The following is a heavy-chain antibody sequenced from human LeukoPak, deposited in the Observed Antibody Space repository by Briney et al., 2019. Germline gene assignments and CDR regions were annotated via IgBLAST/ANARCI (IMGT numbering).Heavy chain of an antibody. CDR3: ARDFWATNYYYGMDV. D-gene: IGHD3-3*01. CDR2: ISGSGDSV. J-gene: IGHJ6*02. CDR1: GFTFRNYA. Sequence: GSLRLSCAASGFTFRNYAMAWVRQAPGKGLECVSAISGSGDSVRHADSVKGRFTISRDNSKNTLYLQMDNLRAEDTALYYCARDFWATNYYYGMDVWGQGTTVTVS. V-gene: IGHV3-23*01.